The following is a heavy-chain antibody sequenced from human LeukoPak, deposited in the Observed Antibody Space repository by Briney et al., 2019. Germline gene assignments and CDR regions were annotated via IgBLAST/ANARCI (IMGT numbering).Heavy chain of an antibody. D-gene: IGHD4-17*01. J-gene: IGHJ6*04. CDR2: IWYDGSNK. Sequence: GSLRLSCAASGFTFSSYGMHWVRQAPGKGLEWVAVIWYDGSNKYYADSVKGRFTISRDNSKNKLYLQMNSLRAEDTAVYYCARALDYGDYVPLDVWGKGTTVTVSS. CDR1: GFTFSSYG. CDR3: ARALDYGDYVPLDV. V-gene: IGHV3-33*01.